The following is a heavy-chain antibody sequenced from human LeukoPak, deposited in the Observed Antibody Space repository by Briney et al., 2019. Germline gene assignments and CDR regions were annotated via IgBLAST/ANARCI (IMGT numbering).Heavy chain of an antibody. CDR2: INHSGST. Sequence: PSETLSLTCAVYGGSFSGYYWSWIRQPPGKGLEWIGEINHSGSTNYNPSLKSRVTISVDTSKNQFSLKLSSVTAADTAVYYCAREVRGVIPFGAFDIWGQGTMVTVSS. V-gene: IGHV4-34*01. CDR3: AREVRGVIPFGAFDI. J-gene: IGHJ3*02. CDR1: GGSFSGYY. D-gene: IGHD3-10*01.